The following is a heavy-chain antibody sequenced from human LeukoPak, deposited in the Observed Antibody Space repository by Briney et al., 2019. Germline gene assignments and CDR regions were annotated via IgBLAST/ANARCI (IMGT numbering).Heavy chain of an antibody. D-gene: IGHD3-9*01. CDR3: ARGKLRYFDWCDY. CDR2: INAGNGNT. Sequence: GASVKVSCKASGYTFTSYAMHWVRQAPGQRFEWMGWINAGNGNTKYSQKFQGRVTITRDTSASTAYMELSSLRSEDTAVYYCARGKLRYFDWCDYWGQGTLVTVSS. J-gene: IGHJ4*02. V-gene: IGHV1-3*01. CDR1: GYTFTSYA.